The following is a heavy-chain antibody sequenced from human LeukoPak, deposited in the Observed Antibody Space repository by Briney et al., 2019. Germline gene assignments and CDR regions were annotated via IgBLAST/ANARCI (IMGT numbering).Heavy chain of an antibody. CDR2: IRSKANSYAT. D-gene: IGHD6-6*01. CDR1: GFTFSGSA. CDR3: ARIEYSSSIFVDYYYYYMDV. J-gene: IGHJ6*03. V-gene: IGHV3-73*01. Sequence: GGSLRLSCAASGFTFSGSAMHWVRQASGKGLEWVGRIRSKANSYATAYAASVKGRFTISRDDSKNTAYLQMNSLKASDTAMYYCARIEYSSSIFVDYYYYYMDVWGKGTTVTVSS.